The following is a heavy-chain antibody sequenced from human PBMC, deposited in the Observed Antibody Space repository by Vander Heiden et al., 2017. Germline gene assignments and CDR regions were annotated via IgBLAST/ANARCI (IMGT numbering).Heavy chain of an antibody. D-gene: IGHD2-21*02. J-gene: IGHJ4*02. V-gene: IGHV3-30*18. CDR3: AKAGGLAYCGGDCDSSKAYFDY. CDR2: ISYDGSNK. CDR1: GFTFSSYG. Sequence: QVQLVESGGGVVQPGRSLRLSCAASGFTFSSYGMHWVRQAPGKGLEWVAVISYDGSNKYYADSVKGRFTIARDNSKNTLYLQMNSLRAEDTAVYYCAKAGGLAYCGGDCDSSKAYFDYWGQGTLVTVSS.